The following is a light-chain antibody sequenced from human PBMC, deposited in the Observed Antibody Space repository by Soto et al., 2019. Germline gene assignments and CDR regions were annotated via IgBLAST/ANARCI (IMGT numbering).Light chain of an antibody. CDR2: GAS. CDR3: QQYNIRHFT. CDR1: QSVSSN. Sequence: EIGMTQSPATLYVSPGERATLSCRASQSVSSNLAWYQQKPGQAPRLLIYGASTRATGIPARFSGSGSGTEFTLTISSLQSEDFAVHYCQQYNIRHFTFGTGTKVDIK. J-gene: IGKJ3*01. V-gene: IGKV3-15*01.